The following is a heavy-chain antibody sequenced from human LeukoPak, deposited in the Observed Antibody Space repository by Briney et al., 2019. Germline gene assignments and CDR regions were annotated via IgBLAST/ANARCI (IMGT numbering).Heavy chain of an antibody. CDR3: ARDQGLLLWFGELLGGYDY. D-gene: IGHD3-10*01. CDR2: ISYDGSNK. J-gene: IGHJ4*02. V-gene: IGHV3-30-3*01. CDR1: GFTFSSYA. Sequence: PGGSLRLSCAASGFTFSSYAMHWVRQAPGKGLEWVAVISYDGSNKYYADSVKGRFTISRDNSKNTLYLQMNSLRAEDTAVYYCARDQGLLLWFGELLGGYDYWGQGTLVTVSS.